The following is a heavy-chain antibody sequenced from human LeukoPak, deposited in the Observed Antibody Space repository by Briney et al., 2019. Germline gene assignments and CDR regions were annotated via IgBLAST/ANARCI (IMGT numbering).Heavy chain of an antibody. V-gene: IGHV4-34*01. CDR3: ARGGRIAVAGTILFDY. J-gene: IGHJ4*02. Sequence: ESSETLSLTCAVYGGSFSGYYWSWIRQPPGKGLEWIGEINHSGSTNYNPSLKSRVTISVDTSKNQFSLKLSSVTAADTAVYYCARGGRIAVAGTILFDYRGQGTLVTVSS. D-gene: IGHD6-19*01. CDR1: GGSFSGYY. CDR2: INHSGST.